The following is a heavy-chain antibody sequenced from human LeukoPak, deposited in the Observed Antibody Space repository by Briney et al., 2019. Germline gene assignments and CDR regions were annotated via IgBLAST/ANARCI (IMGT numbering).Heavy chain of an antibody. CDR2: IHYSGST. Sequence: PSETLSLTCTVSGGSVSSGSYYYWSWIRQPPGKGLEWIGYIHYSGSTNYNPSLKSRLTISVDTSMNQFSLKLSSVTAADTAVYYCAREERLVATITSRYIDYWGQGTLVTVSS. V-gene: IGHV4-61*01. D-gene: IGHD5-12*01. CDR3: AREERLVATITSRYIDY. CDR1: GGSVSSGSYYY. J-gene: IGHJ4*02.